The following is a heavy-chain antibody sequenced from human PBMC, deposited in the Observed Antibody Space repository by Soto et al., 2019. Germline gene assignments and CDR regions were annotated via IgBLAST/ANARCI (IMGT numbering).Heavy chain of an antibody. CDR2: IYQSGST. Sequence: SETLSLTCTVSGGSINNYYWSWIRQPPGKGLEWIGEIYQSGSTNYNPSLESRVRMSVDKSRNQFSLKLTSVSAADTAVYYCARASATIAAAAIFDYWGQGTLVTVSS. D-gene: IGHD6-13*01. J-gene: IGHJ4*02. CDR3: ARASATIAAAAIFDY. V-gene: IGHV4-59*12. CDR1: GGSINNYY.